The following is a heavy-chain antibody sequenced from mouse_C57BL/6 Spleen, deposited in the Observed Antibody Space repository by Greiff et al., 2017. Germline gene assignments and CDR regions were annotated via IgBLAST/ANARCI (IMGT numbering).Heavy chain of an antibody. CDR1: GYAFSSSW. CDR3: ARSEEYEEGIAY. V-gene: IGHV1-82*01. CDR2: IYPGDGDT. D-gene: IGHD2-14*01. J-gene: IGHJ3*01. Sequence: VQLQQSGPELVKPGASVKISCKASGYAFSSSWMNWVKQRPGKGLEWIGRIYPGDGDTNYNGKFKGKATLTADKSSSTAYMQLSSLTSEDSAVYFCARSEEYEEGIAYWGQGTLVTVSA.